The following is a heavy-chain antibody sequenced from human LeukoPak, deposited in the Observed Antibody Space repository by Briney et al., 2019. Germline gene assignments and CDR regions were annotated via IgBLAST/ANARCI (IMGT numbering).Heavy chain of an antibody. J-gene: IGHJ5*02. CDR3: ARVGVATLYYNWFDP. Sequence: GGSLRLSCAASGFTFSGHWMHWVRQAPGKGLVWVSRLNGDASSTNYADSVKGRFTISRDNAKNLLYLQMNSLRAEDTAVYYCARVGVATLYYNWFDPWGQGTLVTVSS. D-gene: IGHD2-8*01. CDR1: GFTFSGHW. V-gene: IGHV3-74*01. CDR2: LNGDASST.